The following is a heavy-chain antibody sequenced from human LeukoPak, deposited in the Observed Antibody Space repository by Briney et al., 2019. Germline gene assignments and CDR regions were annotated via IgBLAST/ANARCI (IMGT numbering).Heavy chain of an antibody. Sequence: SETLSLTCTVSGGSISSSSYYWGWIRQPPGKGLEWIGSIYYSGSTYYNPSLKSRVTISVDTSKDQFSLKLSSVTAADTAVYYCARVAKVKTPHMAQHWGQGTLVTVSS. CDR3: ARVAKVKTPHMAQH. V-gene: IGHV4-39*07. CDR1: GGSISSSSYY. D-gene: IGHD5-18*01. J-gene: IGHJ1*01. CDR2: IYYSGST.